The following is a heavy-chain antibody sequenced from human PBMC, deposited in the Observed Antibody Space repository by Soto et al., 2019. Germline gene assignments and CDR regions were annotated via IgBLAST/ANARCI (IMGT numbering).Heavy chain of an antibody. CDR2: VWYDGNHR. Sequence: GSLRLSCAASGFTFSSFGMHWVRQAPGKGLEWVAIVWYDGNHRFYADSVKGRFSISRDSSNNTVFLQMNSLRVEDTALYYCARDLYGTFGGYSRGFDHWGQGAQVTVSS. CDR3: ARDLYGTFGGYSRGFDH. CDR1: GFTFSSFG. V-gene: IGHV3-33*01. J-gene: IGHJ4*02. D-gene: IGHD2-2*03.